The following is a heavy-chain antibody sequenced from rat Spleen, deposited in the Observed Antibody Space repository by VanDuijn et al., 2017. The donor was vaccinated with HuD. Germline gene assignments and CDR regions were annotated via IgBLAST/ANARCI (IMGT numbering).Heavy chain of an antibody. Sequence: EVQLVESGGGLVQPGRSLKLSCAASGFTFSNYGMAWVRQAPTKGLEWVASITNSGGSTYYRDSVKGRFTISRDNAKSTLYLQMDSLRSEDTATYYCTTDTFDYWGQGVMVTVSS. CDR1: GFTFSNYG. CDR2: ITNSGGST. V-gene: IGHV5-27*01. J-gene: IGHJ2*01. CDR3: TTDTFDY.